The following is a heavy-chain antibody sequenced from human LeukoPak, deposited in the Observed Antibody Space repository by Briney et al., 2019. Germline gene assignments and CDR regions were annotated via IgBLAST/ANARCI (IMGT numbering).Heavy chain of an antibody. CDR3: AKKPSSSGYYPFDY. CDR1: GFTFSSYA. V-gene: IGHV3-23*01. D-gene: IGHD3-22*01. J-gene: IGHJ4*02. Sequence: GGSLRLSCAASGFTFSSYAMAWVRQAPGKGLEWVSGISGSGASTYYADSVKGRFTISRDTSKNTLYLQMNSLRAEDTAVYYCAKKPSSSGYYPFDYWGQGTLVTVSS. CDR2: ISGSGAST.